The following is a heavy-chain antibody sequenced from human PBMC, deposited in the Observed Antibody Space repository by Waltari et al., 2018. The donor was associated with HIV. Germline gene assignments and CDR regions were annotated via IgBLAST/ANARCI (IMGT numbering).Heavy chain of an antibody. V-gene: IGHV3-33*01. CDR3: ARVPFASSWSADSFDV. Sequence: VQLEESGGGVVQPGRSRRLSCAASGFRVSDYCMHWVRQAPGKGLQWVAVIWYDGRKKEYSDSVKGRFTISKDNSKNTLFLQMNSLRVDDTAVYFCARVPFASSWSADSFDVWGPGTRITVSS. CDR2: IWYDGRKK. J-gene: IGHJ3*01. D-gene: IGHD6-13*01. CDR1: GFRVSDYC.